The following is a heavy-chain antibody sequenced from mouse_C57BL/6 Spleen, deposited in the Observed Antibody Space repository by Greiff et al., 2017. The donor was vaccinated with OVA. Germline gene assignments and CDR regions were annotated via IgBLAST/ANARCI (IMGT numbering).Heavy chain of an antibody. CDR2: IDPENGDT. Sequence: VQLQQSGAELVRPGASVKLSCTASGFNIKDDYMHWVKQRPEQGLEWIGWIDPENGDTEYASKFQGKATITADTSSNTAYLQLSSLTSEDTAVYYCTTGSTVVATPSYAMDYWGQGTSVTVSS. D-gene: IGHD1-1*01. J-gene: IGHJ4*01. V-gene: IGHV14-4*01. CDR1: GFNIKDDY. CDR3: TTGSTVVATPSYAMDY.